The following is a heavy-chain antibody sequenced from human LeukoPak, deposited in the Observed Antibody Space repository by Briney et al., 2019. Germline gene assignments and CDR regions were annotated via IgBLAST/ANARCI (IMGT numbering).Heavy chain of an antibody. CDR3: ARGGRSPSYYFDY. CDR2: IYYSGST. CDR1: GGSISSYY. J-gene: IGHJ4*02. Sequence: LETLSLTCTVSGGSISSYYWSWIRQPPGKGLEWIGYIYYSGSTNYNPSLKSRVTISVDTSKNQFSLKLSSVTAADTAVYYCARGGRSPSYYFDYWGQGTLVTVSS. D-gene: IGHD6-6*01. V-gene: IGHV4-59*01.